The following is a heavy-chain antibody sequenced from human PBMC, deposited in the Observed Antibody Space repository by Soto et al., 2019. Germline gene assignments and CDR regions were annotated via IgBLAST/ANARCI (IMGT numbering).Heavy chain of an antibody. J-gene: IGHJ6*02. D-gene: IGHD2-15*01. V-gene: IGHV3-7*01. Sequence: PGGSLRLSCAASGFTFSSYWMSWFRQAPGKGLEWVANIKQDGSEKYYVDSVKGRFTISRDNAKNSLYLQMNSLRAEDTAVYYCARVGFGCSGGSCYSGPYYYYGMDVWGQGTTVTVSS. CDR2: IKQDGSEK. CDR1: GFTFSSYW. CDR3: ARVGFGCSGGSCYSGPYYYYGMDV.